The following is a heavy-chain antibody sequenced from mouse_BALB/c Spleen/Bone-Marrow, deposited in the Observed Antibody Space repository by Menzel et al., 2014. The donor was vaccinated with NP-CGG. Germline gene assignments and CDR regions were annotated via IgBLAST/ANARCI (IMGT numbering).Heavy chain of an antibody. J-gene: IGHJ1*01. CDR1: GLTFTDYY. V-gene: IGHV7-3*02. Sequence: EVKLVESGGGLVQPGGSLRLSCATSGLTFTDYYMSWVRQPPGTALEWLGFIRTKAKGYTTEYSASVKGRFTISRDNSQSFLYLQMNILRTEDIATYYCALDRNCDSHWYFDGWGAGTTVTVSS. CDR2: IRTKAKGYTT. D-gene: IGHD2-12*01. CDR3: ALDRNCDSHWYFDG.